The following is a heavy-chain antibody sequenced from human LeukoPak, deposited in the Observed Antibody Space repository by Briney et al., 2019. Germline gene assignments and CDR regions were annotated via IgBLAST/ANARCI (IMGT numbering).Heavy chain of an antibody. CDR1: GVTFSGYS. Sequence: GGSLRLSCAASGVTFSGYSMNWVRQAPGKGLEWVSAITATSLHIYYADSVKGRFTISRDNAKNTVYVHMNSLRDEDTAVYYCARGGRYAYFLDYWGQGTLVTVSS. D-gene: IGHD3-16*01. CDR2: ITATSLHI. V-gene: IGHV3-21*01. CDR3: ARGGRYAYFLDY. J-gene: IGHJ4*02.